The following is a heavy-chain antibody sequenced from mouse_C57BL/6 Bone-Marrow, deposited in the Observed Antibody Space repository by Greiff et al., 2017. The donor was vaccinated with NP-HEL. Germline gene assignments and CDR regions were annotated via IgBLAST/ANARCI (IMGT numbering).Heavy chain of an antibody. V-gene: IGHV1-81*01. CDR1: GYTFTSYG. D-gene: IGHD2-3*01. J-gene: IGHJ2*01. Sequence: QVQLQQSGAELARPGASVKLSCKASGYTFTSYGISWVKQRTGQGLEWIGEIYPRSGNTYYNEKFKGKATLTADKSSSTAYMELRSLTSEDSAVYFCAREGSYDGYPYYFDYWGQGTTLTVSS. CDR3: AREGSYDGYPYYFDY. CDR2: IYPRSGNT.